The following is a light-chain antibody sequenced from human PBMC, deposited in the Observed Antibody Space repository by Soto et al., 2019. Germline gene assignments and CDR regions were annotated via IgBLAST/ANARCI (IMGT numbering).Light chain of an antibody. V-gene: IGKV1-9*01. CDR1: QGISNY. CDR3: QQLSSYPPIT. CDR2: AAS. Sequence: DIQLTQSPFFLSASVGDRVTITCRASQGISNYLAWYQQKPGKAPRLLIYAASTLQSGVPSRFSGSGSGTEFALTISSLQPEDFATYYCQQLSSYPPITFGQGTRLEIK. J-gene: IGKJ5*01.